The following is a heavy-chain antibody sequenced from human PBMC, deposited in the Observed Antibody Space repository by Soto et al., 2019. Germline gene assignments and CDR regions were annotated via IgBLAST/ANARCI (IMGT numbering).Heavy chain of an antibody. CDR3: ARQPTTGGTDLWFDP. Sequence: PSGSLSLTCAACGGCVRSTDGWRWVRTPPGKGLEWIGEIYHSGSTNYNPSLKSRVTISVDKSKNQFSLKLSSVTAADTAVYYCARQPTTGGTDLWFDPWGQGTLLTVSS. CDR1: GGCVRSTDG. D-gene: IGHD2-8*02. CDR2: IYHSGST. J-gene: IGHJ5*02. V-gene: IGHV4-4*02.